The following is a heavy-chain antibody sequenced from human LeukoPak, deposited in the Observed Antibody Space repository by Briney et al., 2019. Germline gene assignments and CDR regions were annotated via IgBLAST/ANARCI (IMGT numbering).Heavy chain of an antibody. CDR2: TYSGDTT. V-gene: IGHV3-66*01. Sequence: GGSLRLSCAAFGFIVRSNHINWVRQAPGKGLEWVSITYSGDTTYYADSVTWRFIISRDDSKNTLSLQMNDLRVEDTAVYYCARERPDSRNLDSWGRGALVTVSS. J-gene: IGHJ4*02. D-gene: IGHD1-14*01. CDR1: GFIVRSNH. CDR3: ARERPDSRNLDS.